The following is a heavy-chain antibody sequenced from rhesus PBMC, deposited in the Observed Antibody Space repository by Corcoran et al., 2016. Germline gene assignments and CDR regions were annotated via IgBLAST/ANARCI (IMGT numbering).Heavy chain of an antibody. V-gene: IGHV4S11*01. CDR2: IYGSGSST. J-gene: IGHJ4*01. D-gene: IGHD3-34*01. CDR3: ARHAPTGVIIG. CDR1: GVSIRSNY. Sequence: QVQLQESGPGLVKPLETLSLTCAVSGVSIRSNYWTCIRPAPGKGLERSGYIYGSGSSTNYNPSLKSRVTLSEDTSKNQFSLKLSSVTAADTAVYYCARHAPTGVIIGWGQGVLVTVSS.